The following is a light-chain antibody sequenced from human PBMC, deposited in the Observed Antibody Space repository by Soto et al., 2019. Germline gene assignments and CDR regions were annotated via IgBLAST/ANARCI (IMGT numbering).Light chain of an antibody. CDR2: GAS. J-gene: IGKJ1*01. CDR1: QSVSSN. CDR3: RQYCISPKT. V-gene: IGKV3-20*01. Sequence: SESPGKDPXXXXXASQSVSSNLAWYQHKXGQAARLLIYGASXRANGIPDRFSGSGCGRDYTLIISRLEPEDVAVYYCRQYCISPKTFGQRTKVDIK.